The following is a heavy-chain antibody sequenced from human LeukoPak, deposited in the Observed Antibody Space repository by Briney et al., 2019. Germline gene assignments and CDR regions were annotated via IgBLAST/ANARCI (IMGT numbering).Heavy chain of an antibody. Sequence: ASVTVSCKASGYTFTSYDINWVRQAPGQGLEWMGWMNPNSGNTGYAQKFQGRVTMTRNTSISTAYMELSSLRSEDTAVYYCARAMPITMVRGYGMDVWGQGTTVTVSS. CDR3: ARAMPITMVRGYGMDV. D-gene: IGHD3-10*01. CDR1: GYTFTSYD. V-gene: IGHV1-8*01. CDR2: MNPNSGNT. J-gene: IGHJ6*02.